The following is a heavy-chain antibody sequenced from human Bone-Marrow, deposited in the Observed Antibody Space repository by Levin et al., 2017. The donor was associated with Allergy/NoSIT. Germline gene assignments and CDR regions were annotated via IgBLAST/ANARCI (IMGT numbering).Heavy chain of an antibody. CDR1: GFTFDDYA. CDR3: ARDKRAATPYYLDD. D-gene: IGHD2-15*01. J-gene: IGHJ4*02. CDR2: ISWNSGSR. V-gene: IGHV3-9*01. Sequence: SLKISCAASGFTFDDYAMHWVRQAPGKGLEWVSGISWNSGSRGYADSVKGQFTISRDNAKNSLYLQMNSLRPEDTALYYCARDKRAATPYYLDDWGQGTLVTVAS.